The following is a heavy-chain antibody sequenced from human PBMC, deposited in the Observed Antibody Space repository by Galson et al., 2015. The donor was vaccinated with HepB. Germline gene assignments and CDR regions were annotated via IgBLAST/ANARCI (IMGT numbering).Heavy chain of an antibody. J-gene: IGHJ6*02. CDR1: GFTFSSYE. V-gene: IGHV3-48*03. D-gene: IGHD3-10*01. CDR3: ARSGGLLWFGELYKDRDGGDYYYGMDV. CDR2: ISSSGSTI. Sequence: SLRLSCAASGFTFSSYEMNWVRQAPGKGLEWVSYISSSGSTIYYADSVKGRFTISRDNAKNSLYLQMNSLRAEDTAVYYCARSGGLLWFGELYKDRDGGDYYYGMDVWGQGTTVTVSS.